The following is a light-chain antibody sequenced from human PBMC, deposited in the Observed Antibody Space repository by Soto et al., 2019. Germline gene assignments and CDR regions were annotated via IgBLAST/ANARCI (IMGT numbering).Light chain of an antibody. CDR1: NHGSSSY. V-gene: IGKV3-20*01. CDR3: QQYGSPPLT. Sequence: PGSMSMTQREKDFLSFSARNHGSSSYLAWYQQKPGQVPRLLIYDAFSRATGIPDRFSGSGSGTDFTLTISSLEPEDFAVYYCQQYGSPPLTFGGGTKVDI. CDR2: DAF. J-gene: IGKJ4*01.